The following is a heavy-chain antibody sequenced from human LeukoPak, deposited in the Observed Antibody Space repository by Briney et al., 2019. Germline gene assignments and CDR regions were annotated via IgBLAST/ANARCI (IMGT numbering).Heavy chain of an antibody. CDR2: ISGSGDST. V-gene: IGHV3-23*01. D-gene: IGHD4-17*01. CDR3: AKWARNYGDYRAFDY. Sequence: GGSLRLSCAASGFTFSTYAMSWVRQAPGKGLEWVSSISGSGDSTYYGDSVKGRFTISRDNSKNTLFLQMNSLRDEDTAVYYCAKWARNYGDYRAFDYWGQGTLVTVSS. J-gene: IGHJ4*02. CDR1: GFTFSTYA.